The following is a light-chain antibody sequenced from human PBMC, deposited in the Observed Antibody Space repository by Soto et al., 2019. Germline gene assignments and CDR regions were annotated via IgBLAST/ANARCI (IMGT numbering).Light chain of an antibody. J-gene: IGKJ2*01. CDR3: QQYNNWPPT. CDR2: GAS. CDR1: QSVSSN. V-gene: IGKV3-15*01. Sequence: EIVMTQSPATLSVSPGERATLSCRASQSVSSNLAWYQQKPGQAPRLLIYGASTWATGIPARLSGSGSGTQFPLPISSLQSQDFAVYYCQQYNNWPPTFGQGTKLEIK.